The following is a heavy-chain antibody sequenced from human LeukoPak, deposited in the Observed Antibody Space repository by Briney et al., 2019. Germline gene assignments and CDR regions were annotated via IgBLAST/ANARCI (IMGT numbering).Heavy chain of an antibody. J-gene: IGHJ4*02. CDR3: AISYSSGWYSYY. D-gene: IGHD6-19*01. CDR2: ISSNGGST. CDR1: GFTFSSAA. Sequence: PGGSLRLSCAPSGFTFSSAAMHWVRQAPGKGLEYVSAISSNGGSTYYANSVKGRFTISRDNSKNTLYLQMGSLRAEDMAVYYCAISYSSGWYSYYWGQGTLVTVSS. V-gene: IGHV3-64*01.